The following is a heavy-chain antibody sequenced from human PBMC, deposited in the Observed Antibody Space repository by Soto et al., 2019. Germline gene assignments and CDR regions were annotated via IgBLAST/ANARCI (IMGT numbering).Heavy chain of an antibody. D-gene: IGHD4-17*01. Sequence: GGYLRISCAASGFTFNIYALHCVRQATGTGLEWVAVISFDGTKKYYSDSVKGRFTISRDNLKNTLYLQMNNLRVEDAALYFCAREDDYGYRYINYGLDVWCQGTTVTVSS. J-gene: IGHJ6*02. CDR2: ISFDGTKK. CDR3: AREDDYGYRYINYGLDV. CDR1: GFTFNIYA. V-gene: IGHV3-30-3*01.